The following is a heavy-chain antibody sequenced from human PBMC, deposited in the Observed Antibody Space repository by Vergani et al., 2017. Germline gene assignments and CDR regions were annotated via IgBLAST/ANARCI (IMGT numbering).Heavy chain of an antibody. J-gene: IGHJ5*02. D-gene: IGHD7-27*01. CDR3: AKHIDWGCGP. CDR2: ISGGGPTT. Sequence: EVQLLESGGGLVQPGGSLRLSCAASGFTFSSSVMSWVLQAPGKGMEWVSGISGGGPTTYYGDSVKGRFTISRANSKNTLYLQMNIRRAEDTAVYYCAKHIDWGCGPWGQGTLVTVSS. CDR1: GFTFSSSV. V-gene: IGHV3-23*01.